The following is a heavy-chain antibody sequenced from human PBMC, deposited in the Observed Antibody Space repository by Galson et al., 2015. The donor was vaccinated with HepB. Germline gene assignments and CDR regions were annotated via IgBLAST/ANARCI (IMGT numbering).Heavy chain of an antibody. CDR3: AYGMDV. J-gene: IGHJ6*02. V-gene: IGHV6-1*01. CDR1: GDSVSNNNVG. CDR2: TYYRSKWYR. Sequence: CAISGDSVSNNNVGWNWVRQSPSRGLEWLGRTYYRSKWYRDYALFVKSRITINADTSRNQISLQLNSMTPEDTAVYYCAYGMDVWGQGTTVTVSS.